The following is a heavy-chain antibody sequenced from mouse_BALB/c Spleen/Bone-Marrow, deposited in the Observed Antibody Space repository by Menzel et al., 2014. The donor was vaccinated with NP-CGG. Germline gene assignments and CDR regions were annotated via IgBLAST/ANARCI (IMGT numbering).Heavy chain of an antibody. CDR3: VRGYGCGAMDY. D-gene: IGHD1-2*01. V-gene: IGHV5-17*02. Sequence: DVKLEESGGGLVQPGGSRKLSCAASGFTFSSFGMHWVRQAPEKGLEWVAYISSGSSTIYYADTVKGRFTISRDNPKNSLFLQMTSLRSEDTAMYYCVRGYGCGAMDYWGQGTSVPVSS. J-gene: IGHJ4*01. CDR1: GFTFSSFG. CDR2: ISSGSSTI.